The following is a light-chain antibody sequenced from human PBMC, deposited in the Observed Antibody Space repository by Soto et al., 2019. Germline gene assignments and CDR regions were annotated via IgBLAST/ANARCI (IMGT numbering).Light chain of an antibody. V-gene: IGKV1-5*03. Sequence: DIQMTQSPSTLSASVGDRVTITCRASQSISSWLAWYQQKPGKAPKLLIYKASSLESGVPSRFGGSGSGTEFTRTISSLQPDDFATYYCQQYNSYPWTFGQGTKVEIK. J-gene: IGKJ1*01. CDR3: QQYNSYPWT. CDR2: KAS. CDR1: QSISSW.